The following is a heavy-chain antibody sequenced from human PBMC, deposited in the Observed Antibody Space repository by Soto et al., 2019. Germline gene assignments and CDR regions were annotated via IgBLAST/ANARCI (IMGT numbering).Heavy chain of an antibody. CDR3: ARPALLITTFDY. J-gene: IGHJ5*01. V-gene: IGHV3-33*01. Sequence: QERLAESGGGVVQPGRSLRLSCAASGFTFSDYAMHWVRQAPGKGLEWVAVIWHDGTNKYYADSVEGRFTISRDNSKNTLYLQMNSLRAEDTAIYYCARPALLITTFDYWGHGTLVTVSS. D-gene: IGHD4-4*01. CDR1: GFTFSDYA. CDR2: IWHDGTNK.